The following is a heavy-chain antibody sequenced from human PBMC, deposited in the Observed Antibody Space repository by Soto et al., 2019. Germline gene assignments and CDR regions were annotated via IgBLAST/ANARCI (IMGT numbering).Heavy chain of an antibody. Sequence: ASVKVSCKASGYTFTSYGISWVRQAPGQGLECMGWISAYNGNTNYAQKLQGRVTMTTDTSTSTAYMELRSLRSDDTAVYYCARELDYYDSSGMVFQHWGQGTLVTVSS. CDR1: GYTFTSYG. V-gene: IGHV1-18*01. J-gene: IGHJ1*01. D-gene: IGHD3-22*01. CDR2: ISAYNGNT. CDR3: ARELDYYDSSGMVFQH.